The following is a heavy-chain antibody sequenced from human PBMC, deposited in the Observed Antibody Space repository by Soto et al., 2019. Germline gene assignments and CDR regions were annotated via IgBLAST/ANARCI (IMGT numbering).Heavy chain of an antibody. CDR1: GFTVSNNY. V-gene: IGHV3-66*01. D-gene: IGHD6-6*01. CDR2: IYVGGYT. Sequence: EVQLVXSGGDLVQPXXSLXLSCAASGFTVSNNYMTWVRQAPGKGLEWVSLIYVGGYTYYADSVKGRFTXXXXXXKNTXXXXXXXLXXXXTAVXYCAVYAPRHWFDSWGQGTLXXXXS. CDR3: AVYAPRHWFDS. J-gene: IGHJ5*01.